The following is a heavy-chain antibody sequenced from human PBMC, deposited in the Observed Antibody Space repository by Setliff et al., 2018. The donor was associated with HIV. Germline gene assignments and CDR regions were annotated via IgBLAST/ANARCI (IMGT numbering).Heavy chain of an antibody. CDR2: IFNDGRT. Sequence: SETLSLTCTVSGDSISRRIYYWGWIRQPPGKGLEWIGSIFNDGRTYYNPSLKSRVTIPMDTSTNQFSLKLTSVTAADTAVYFCARHFPSISLFFGDPGPFDRWGQGALVTVSS. CDR3: ARHFPSISLFFGDPGPFDR. CDR1: GDSISRRIYY. J-gene: IGHJ4*02. V-gene: IGHV4-39*01. D-gene: IGHD3-10*01.